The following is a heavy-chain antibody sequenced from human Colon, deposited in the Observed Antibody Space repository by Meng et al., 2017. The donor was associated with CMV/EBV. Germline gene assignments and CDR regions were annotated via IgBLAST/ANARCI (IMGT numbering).Heavy chain of an antibody. V-gene: IGHV3-21*01. CDR1: GFTFTTYT. CDR3: ARESSGDYGDYGYFDN. J-gene: IGHJ4*02. CDR2: IDSSSDYI. D-gene: IGHD4-17*01. Sequence: GGSLRLSCAASGFTFTTYTMNWVRQAPGKGLEWVSSIDSSSDYIYYAASVQGRFTISRDNAKNSLYLQMNSLRAEDTAVYYCARESSGDYGDYGYFDNWGQGVLVTVSS.